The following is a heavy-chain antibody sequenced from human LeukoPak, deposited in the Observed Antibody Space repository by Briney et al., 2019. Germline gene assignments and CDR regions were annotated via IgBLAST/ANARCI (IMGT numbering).Heavy chain of an antibody. V-gene: IGHV3-48*01. CDR1: GFTVKTYD. D-gene: IGHD5/OR15-5a*01. J-gene: IGHJ4*02. CDR3: AGFGVYPY. CDR2: FGISGTI. Sequence: PGGSLRLSCAVSGFTVKTYDMPWVRQAPGEGPEWIAYFGISGTIYYADSVRGRFTISRDNAKNSLFLQMNSLRVDDTAIYYCAGFGVYPYWGQGTPVTVSS.